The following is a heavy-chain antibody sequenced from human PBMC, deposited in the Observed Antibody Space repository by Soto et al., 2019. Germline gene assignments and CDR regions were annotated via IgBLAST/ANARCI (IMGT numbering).Heavy chain of an antibody. CDR3: AHSPCSGGTCYLFDY. D-gene: IGHD2-15*01. Sequence: QITLKESGPTLVKPTQTLTLTCTISGFSLSTSGVGVGWIRQPPGKALEWLALIYWDDVQRYTPSLNTRLTITTDTSRNQVVLTLTYMDPVDTATYYCAHSPCSGGTCYLFDYWGQGTLVTVSS. V-gene: IGHV2-5*02. CDR2: IYWDDVQ. CDR1: GFSLSTSGVG. J-gene: IGHJ4*02.